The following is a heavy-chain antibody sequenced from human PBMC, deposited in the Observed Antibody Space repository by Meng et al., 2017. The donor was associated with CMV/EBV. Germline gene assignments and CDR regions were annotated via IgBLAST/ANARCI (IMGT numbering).Heavy chain of an antibody. J-gene: IGHJ4*02. CDR2: IYYSGST. Sequence: HLQRHESGPGLVKPSDTLSPTCTVSGGSIRSSSYYWGWIRQPPGKGLEWIGSIYYSGSTYYNPSLKSRVTISVDTSKNQFSLKLSSVTAADTAVYYCARGGIAAAGLHWGQGTLVTVSS. D-gene: IGHD6-13*01. CDR3: ARGGIAAAGLH. V-gene: IGHV4-39*07. CDR1: GGSIRSSSYY.